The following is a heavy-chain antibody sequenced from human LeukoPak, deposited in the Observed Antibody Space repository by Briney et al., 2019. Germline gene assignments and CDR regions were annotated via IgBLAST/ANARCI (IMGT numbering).Heavy chain of an antibody. V-gene: IGHV5-51*01. CDR1: GNSFTNYW. J-gene: IGHJ4*02. D-gene: IGHD6-19*01. CDR2: IYPDDSDT. Sequence: GESLEISCKASGNSFTNYWVGWVRQMPGKGLEWMGVIYPDDSDTRYSPSFRGQVTISADRSISTAYLQWSSLKASDTAMYYCARLLSLAGYIDYWGQGTLVTVSS. CDR3: ARLLSLAGYIDY.